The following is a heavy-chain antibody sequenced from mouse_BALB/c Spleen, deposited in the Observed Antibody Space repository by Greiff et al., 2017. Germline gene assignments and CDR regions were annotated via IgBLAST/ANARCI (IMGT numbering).Heavy chain of an antibody. Sequence: VMLVESGPGLVAPSQSLSITCTVSGFSLTSYDISWIRQPPGKGLEWLGVIWTGGGTNYNSAFMSRLSISKDNSKSQVFLKMNSLQTDDTAIYYCVRDRTGDYYAMDYWGQGTSVTVSS. CDR2: IWTGGGT. CDR1: GFSLTSYD. V-gene: IGHV2-9-2*01. CDR3: VRDRTGDYYAMDY. J-gene: IGHJ4*01.